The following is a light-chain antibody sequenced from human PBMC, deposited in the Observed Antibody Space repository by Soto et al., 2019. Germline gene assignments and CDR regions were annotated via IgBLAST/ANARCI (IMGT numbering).Light chain of an antibody. CDR1: QSVSSK. CDR3: QHYSTWLWT. V-gene: IGKV3-15*01. Sequence: EIVMTQSPATLSVSPGERATLSCRASQSVSSKLAWYQQKPGQGPRLLIYGASSRATVIPARFSGSGSGTEFTLTISSLQSEDSAVYYCQHYSTWLWTFGQGTKVEIK. J-gene: IGKJ1*01. CDR2: GAS.